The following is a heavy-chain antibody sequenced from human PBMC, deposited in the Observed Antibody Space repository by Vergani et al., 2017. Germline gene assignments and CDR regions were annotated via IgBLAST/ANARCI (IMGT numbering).Heavy chain of an antibody. J-gene: IGHJ4*02. D-gene: IGHD3-16*02. CDR1: GYTFTSYA. CDR3: AREGFYDYVWGSYRLRGGYYFDY. V-gene: IGHV1-3*01. Sequence: QVQLVQSGAEVKKPGASVKVSCMASGYTFTSYAMHWLRQAPGQRLEWMGWINAGNGNTKYSQKFQGRVTITRATSASTAYMELSSLRSEDTAVYYCAREGFYDYVWGSYRLRGGYYFDYWGQGTLVTVSS. CDR2: INAGNGNT.